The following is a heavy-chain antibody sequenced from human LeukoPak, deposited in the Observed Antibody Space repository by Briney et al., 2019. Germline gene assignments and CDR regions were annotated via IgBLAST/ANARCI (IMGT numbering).Heavy chain of an antibody. V-gene: IGHV4-39*07. J-gene: IGHJ4*02. CDR2: IYTSGSI. Sequence: SETLSLTCTVSGGSISSSDYYWGWIRQPPGKGLEWIGRIYTSGSINYNPSLKSRVTMSIDTSKNQFSLKLSSVTAADTAVYYCARDRAILWFDYWGQGTLVIVAS. D-gene: IGHD2-21*01. CDR1: GGSISSSDYY. CDR3: ARDRAILWFDY.